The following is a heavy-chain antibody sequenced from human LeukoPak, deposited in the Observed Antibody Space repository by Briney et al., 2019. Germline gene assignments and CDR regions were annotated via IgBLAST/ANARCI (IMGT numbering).Heavy chain of an antibody. CDR1: GFTFSDYY. D-gene: IGHD1/OR15-1a*01. J-gene: IGHJ3*02. CDR3: AKGLNNDAFDI. CDR2: ISYDGSNK. Sequence: GGSLRLSCAASGFTFSDYYMSWIRQAAGKGLEWVAVISYDGSNKYYADSVKGRFTISRDNSKNTLYLQMNSLRAEDTAVYYCAKGLNNDAFDIWGQGTMVTVSS. V-gene: IGHV3-30*18.